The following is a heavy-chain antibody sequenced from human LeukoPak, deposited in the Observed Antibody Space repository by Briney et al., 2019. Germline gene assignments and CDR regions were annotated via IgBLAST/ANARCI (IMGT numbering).Heavy chain of an antibody. CDR3: TRTIVATILNYFDY. V-gene: IGHV3-49*03. J-gene: IGHJ4*02. CDR2: IRSKAYGGTT. CDR1: GFTFGDYA. D-gene: IGHD5-12*01. Sequence: GRSLRLSCTASGFTFGDYAMSWFRQAPGKGLEWVGFIRSKAYGGTTEYAASVKGRFTISRDDSKSIAYLQMDGLKTEDTAVYYCTRTIVATILNYFDYWGQGTLVTVSS.